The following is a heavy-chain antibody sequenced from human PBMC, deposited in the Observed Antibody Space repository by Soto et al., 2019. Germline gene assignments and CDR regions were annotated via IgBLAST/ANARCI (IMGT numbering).Heavy chain of an antibody. V-gene: IGHV1-46*01. CDR1: GYTFTSYH. CDR3: ASSNADTAMAIYYYYGMDV. Sequence: ASVKVSCKASGYTFTSYHMHWVRQAPGQGLEWMGIINPSGGSTSYAQKFQGRVTMTRDTSTSTVYMELSSLRSEDTAVYYCASSNADTAMAIYYYYGMDVWGQGTTVTVSS. CDR2: INPSGGST. J-gene: IGHJ6*02. D-gene: IGHD5-18*01.